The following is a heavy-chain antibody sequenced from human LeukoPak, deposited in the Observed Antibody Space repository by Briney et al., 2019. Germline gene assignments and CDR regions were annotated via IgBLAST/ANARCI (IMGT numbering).Heavy chain of an antibody. V-gene: IGHV1-18*04. CDR2: ISAYNGNT. CDR1: GYTFTSYG. D-gene: IGHD2-21*02. Sequence: ASVKVSCMASGYTFTSYGISWVRQAPGQGLEWMGWISAYNGNTNYAQKLQGRVTMTTDTSTSTAYMELRSLRSDDTAVYYCARDLGLAYCGGDCYSEDAFDIWGQGTMVTVSS. J-gene: IGHJ3*02. CDR3: ARDLGLAYCGGDCYSEDAFDI.